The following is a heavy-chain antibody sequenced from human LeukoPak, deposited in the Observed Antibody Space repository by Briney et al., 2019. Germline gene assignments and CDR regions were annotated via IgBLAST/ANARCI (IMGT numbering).Heavy chain of an antibody. D-gene: IGHD5-18*01. V-gene: IGHV4-34*01. CDR3: ASQTWIQLWSY. CDR2: INHSGST. CDR1: GGSISSYY. Sequence: SETLSLTCTVSGGSISSYYWSWIRQPPGKGLEWIGEINHSGSTNYNPSLKSRVTISVDTSKNQFSLKLSSVTAADTAVYYCASQTWIQLWSYWGQGTLVTVSS. J-gene: IGHJ4*02.